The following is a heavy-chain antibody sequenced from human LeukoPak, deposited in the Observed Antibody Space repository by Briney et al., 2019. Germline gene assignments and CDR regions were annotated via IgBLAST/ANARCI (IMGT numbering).Heavy chain of an antibody. Sequence: SXEXXXXXSGYSXTTYWIGWVRQVPGXGLEWMGIIYPGDSDTRYSPSFQGQVTISADKSISTAYLQWNSLKASDTAMYYCARRKYSYGYYFDYWGQGTLVTVSS. V-gene: IGHV5-51*01. J-gene: IGHJ4*02. CDR1: GYSXTTYW. CDR2: IYPGDSDT. CDR3: ARRKYSYGYYFDY. D-gene: IGHD5-18*01.